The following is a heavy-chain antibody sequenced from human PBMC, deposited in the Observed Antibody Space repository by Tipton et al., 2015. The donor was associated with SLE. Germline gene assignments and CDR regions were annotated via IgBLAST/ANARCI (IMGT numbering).Heavy chain of an antibody. CDR2: IYYGGST. J-gene: IGHJ3*01. V-gene: IGHV4-39*01. CDR1: GGSISSRSYY. D-gene: IGHD1-26*01. Sequence: LRLSCIVSGGSISSRSYYWGWIRQPPGKGLGWIGSIYYGGSTYHNPSLKRRVTISVDTSKNQFSLKLNSVTAADTAVYYCARHVIGGGSFYKRAFDVWGQGTMVTVSS. CDR3: ARHVIGGGSFYKRAFDV.